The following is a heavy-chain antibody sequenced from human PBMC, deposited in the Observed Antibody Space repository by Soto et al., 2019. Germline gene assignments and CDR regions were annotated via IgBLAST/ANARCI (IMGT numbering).Heavy chain of an antibody. V-gene: IGHV3-43*01. J-gene: IGHJ6*02. CDR2: ISWDGGST. CDR1: GFTFDDYT. Sequence: PGGSLRLSCAASGFTFDDYTMHWVRQAPGKGLEWVSLISWDGGSTYYADSVKGRFTISRDNSKNSLYLQMNSLRTEDTALYYCAKAGRYNWNYGPRGYYYYGMDVWGQGTTVTVSS. D-gene: IGHD1-7*01. CDR3: AKAGRYNWNYGPRGYYYYGMDV.